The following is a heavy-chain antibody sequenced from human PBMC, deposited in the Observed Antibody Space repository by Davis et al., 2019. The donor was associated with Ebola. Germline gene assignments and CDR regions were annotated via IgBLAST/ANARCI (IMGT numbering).Heavy chain of an antibody. D-gene: IGHD1-14*01. J-gene: IGHJ4*02. V-gene: IGHV3-23*01. CDR1: GFTFSSYA. CDR3: AKDTGLSNSEIDY. CDR2: ISGSGGST. Sequence: GESLKISCAASGFTFSSYAMSWVRQAPGKGLEWVSAISGSGGSTYYADSVKGRFTISRDNSKNTLYLQMNSLRAEDTAVYYCAKDTGLSNSEIDYWGQGTLVTVSS.